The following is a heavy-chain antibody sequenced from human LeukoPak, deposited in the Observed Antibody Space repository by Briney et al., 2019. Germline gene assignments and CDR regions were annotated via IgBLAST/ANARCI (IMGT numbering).Heavy chain of an antibody. J-gene: IGHJ4*02. D-gene: IGHD4-23*01. Sequence: GGSLRLSCAAPGFIFSSYGMNWVRQAPGKGLEWVSSISTSSSYIDYADSVKGRFTISRDNAKISLYLQMNSLRAEDTAVYYCAREYGGFDYWGQGTLVTVSS. V-gene: IGHV3-21*01. CDR2: ISTSSSYI. CDR3: AREYGGFDY. CDR1: GFIFSSYG.